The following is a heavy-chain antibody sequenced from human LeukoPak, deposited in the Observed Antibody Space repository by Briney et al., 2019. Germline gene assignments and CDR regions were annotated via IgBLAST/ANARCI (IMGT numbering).Heavy chain of an antibody. CDR1: GFTFSGYS. J-gene: IGHJ3*02. CDR2: ISSTSTTI. Sequence: PGGSLRLXCAASGFTFSGYSMNWFRQAPGRGLEWVSYISSTSTTIYYKDSVKGRFTISRDNAKNSLYLHMTSPRVEDTAVYYCVRNDGDDAFDIWGQGTMVTVSS. D-gene: IGHD4-17*01. CDR3: VRNDGDDAFDI. V-gene: IGHV3-48*01.